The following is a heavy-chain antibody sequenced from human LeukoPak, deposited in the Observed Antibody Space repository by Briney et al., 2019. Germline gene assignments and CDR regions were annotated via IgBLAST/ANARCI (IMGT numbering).Heavy chain of an antibody. V-gene: IGHV3-9*01. D-gene: IGHD2-15*01. CDR2: ISWNSGSI. CDR1: GFTFDDYA. J-gene: IGHJ4*02. CDR3: AKENRYCSDGSCYSGSFDY. Sequence: GRSLRLSCAASGFTFDDYAMHWVRQAPGKGLEWVSGISWNSGSIGYADSVKGRFTISRDNARNSLYLQMNSLRAEDTALYYCAKENRYCSDGSCYSGSFDYWGQGTLVTVSS.